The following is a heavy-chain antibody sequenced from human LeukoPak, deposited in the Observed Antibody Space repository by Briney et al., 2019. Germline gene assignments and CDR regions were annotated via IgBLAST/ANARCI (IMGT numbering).Heavy chain of an antibody. D-gene: IGHD5-18*01. V-gene: IGHV1-2*06. CDR3: ARDVGYSYGGVWHKYFDS. Sequence: SVKVSCKASGHTFINYYLHWVRQAPGQGLEWMGHIDPNSGGTRFAQKFQGRVTMTRDTSTSSIYMELSSLIFDDTAVYYCARDVGYSYGGVWHKYFDSWGRGTLVTVSS. J-gene: IGHJ4*01. CDR2: IDPNSGGT. CDR1: GHTFINYY.